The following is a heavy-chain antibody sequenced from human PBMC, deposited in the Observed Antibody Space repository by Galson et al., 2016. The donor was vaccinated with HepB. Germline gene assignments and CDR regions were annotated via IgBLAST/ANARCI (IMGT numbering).Heavy chain of an antibody. CDR3: AKDLGGLEWIPWD. J-gene: IGHJ4*02. Sequence: SLRLSCAGSGYTFSTYAMTWVRQAPGKGLEWVSIISASAGTTYYADSVKGRFTISRDNSKNTLYLQMNSLSAEDTAVYYCAKDLGGLEWIPWDWGQGTLVTVSS. CDR2: ISASAGTT. D-gene: IGHD3-3*01. V-gene: IGHV3-23*01. CDR1: GYTFSTYA.